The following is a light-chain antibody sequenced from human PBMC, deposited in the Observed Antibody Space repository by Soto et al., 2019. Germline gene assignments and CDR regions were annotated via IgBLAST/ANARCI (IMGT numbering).Light chain of an antibody. V-gene: IGLV2-14*01. CDR1: SSDVGGYNY. CDR2: EVT. J-gene: IGLJ3*02. CDR3: SSYANSSTLWV. Sequence: QSVLTQPASVSGSPGQSITIPCTGTSSDVGGYNYVSWYQQHPGKAPKLMIYEVTNRPSGVSNRFSGSKSGNTASLTISGLQAEDEADYYCSSYANSSTLWVFGGGTKVTVL.